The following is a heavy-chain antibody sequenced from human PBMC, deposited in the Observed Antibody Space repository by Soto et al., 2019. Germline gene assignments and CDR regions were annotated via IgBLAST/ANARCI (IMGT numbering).Heavy chain of an antibody. V-gene: IGHV4-34*01. D-gene: IGHD6-6*01. CDR2: INHSGST. J-gene: IGHJ4*02. CDR1: GGSFSGYY. Sequence: QVQLQQWGAGLLKPSETLSLTCAVYGGSFSGYYWSWIRQPPGKGLEWIGEINHSGSTNYNPSLKSRVTISVATSKNQFSLKLSCVTAADTAVYYCARSEVRWYSSSGGMIDYWGQGTLVTVSS. CDR3: ARSEVRWYSSSGGMIDY.